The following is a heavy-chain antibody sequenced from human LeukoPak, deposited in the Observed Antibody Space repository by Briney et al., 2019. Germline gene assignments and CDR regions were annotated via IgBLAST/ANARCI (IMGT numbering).Heavy chain of an antibody. J-gene: IGHJ4*02. D-gene: IGHD3-10*01. CDR1: GGTFSSYA. V-gene: IGHV1-69*13. CDR2: IIPIFGTA. CDR3: AREGYGSGSYRLDY. Sequence: TVKVSCKASGGTFSSYAISWVRQAPGQGLEWMGGIIPIFGTANYAQKFQGRVTITADESTSTAYMELSSLRSEDTAVYYRAREGYGSGSYRLDYWGQGTLVTVSS.